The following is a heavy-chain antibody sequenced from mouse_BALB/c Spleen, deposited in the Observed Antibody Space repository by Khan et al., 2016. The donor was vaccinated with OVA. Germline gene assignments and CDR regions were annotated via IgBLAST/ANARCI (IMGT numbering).Heavy chain of an antibody. V-gene: IGHV1-5*01. J-gene: IGHJ3*01. Sequence: EVQLQESGPVLARPGPSVRMSCKASGYTFTNYLMSWVTQRPGPGLQWIGAIHPGNNDTNYNQKFKDKAKLTSVPSASTAYLNFSCLTNEASAVFYCNRARNGGLAYWGQGTLVTVSA. CDR1: GYTFTNYL. CDR2: IHPGNNDT. CDR3: NRARNGGLAY.